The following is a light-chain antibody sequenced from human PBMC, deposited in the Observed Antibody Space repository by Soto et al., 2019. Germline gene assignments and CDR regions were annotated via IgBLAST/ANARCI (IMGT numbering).Light chain of an antibody. J-gene: IGKJ4*01. Sequence: EIVLTQSPATLSLSPGERATLSCRASQSVSSYLAWYQQKPGQAPRLLIDDASSRATVIPARFSVSGSGTDFTLTISSLEPEDFAVYYCQQRSTPLTFGGGTKVEIK. CDR3: QQRSTPLT. CDR1: QSVSSY. CDR2: DAS. V-gene: IGKV3-11*01.